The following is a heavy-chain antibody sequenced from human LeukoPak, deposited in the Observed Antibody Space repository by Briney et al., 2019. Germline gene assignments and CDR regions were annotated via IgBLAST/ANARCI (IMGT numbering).Heavy chain of an antibody. V-gene: IGHV3-23*01. Sequence: PGGSLRLSCAASGFTFSSYAMSWVRQAPGKGLEWVAAIRGSGGSTYYADSVKGRFTISRDNSKNTLYLQMNSLRAEDTAVYYCARDCSGGSCYKAGYYGMDVWGQGTTVTVSS. J-gene: IGHJ6*02. CDR1: GFTFSSYA. CDR3: ARDCSGGSCYKAGYYGMDV. CDR2: IRGSGGST. D-gene: IGHD2-15*01.